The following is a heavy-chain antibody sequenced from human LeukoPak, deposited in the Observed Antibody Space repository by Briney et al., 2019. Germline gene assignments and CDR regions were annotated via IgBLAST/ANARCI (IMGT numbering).Heavy chain of an antibody. J-gene: IGHJ6*03. CDR3: ASGQRYFDWLGSYYYYYMDV. D-gene: IGHD3-9*01. CDR1: GFTFSSYS. Sequence: GGSLRLSCAASGFTFSSYSMNWVRQAPGKGLEGVSSISSSSSYIYYADSVKGRFTISRDNAKNSLYLQMNSLGAEDTAVYYCASGQRYFDWLGSYYYYYMDVWGKGTTVTVSS. V-gene: IGHV3-21*01. CDR2: ISSSSSYI.